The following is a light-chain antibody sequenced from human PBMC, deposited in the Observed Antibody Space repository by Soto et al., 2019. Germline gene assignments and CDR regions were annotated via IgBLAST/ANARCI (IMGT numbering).Light chain of an antibody. Sequence: DIQLTQSPSFLSASVGDRVTITCRASQGISSYLAWYQQKPGKAPKLLIYAASTLQSGVPSRFSGSGSGTEFTLTISSLQPEYFATSYCQQLNSYPRTFGQGTKVEIK. CDR2: AAS. J-gene: IGKJ1*01. CDR1: QGISSY. CDR3: QQLNSYPRT. V-gene: IGKV1-9*01.